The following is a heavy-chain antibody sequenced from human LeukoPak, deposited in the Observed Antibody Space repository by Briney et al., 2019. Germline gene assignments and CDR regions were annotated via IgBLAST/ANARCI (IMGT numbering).Heavy chain of an antibody. CDR1: GGSISSYY. J-gene: IGHJ4*02. CDR3: ARGHDYVGGGYQGGYFDY. Sequence: PSETLSLTCTVSGGSISSYYWSWIRQPPGKGLEWIGYIYYSGSTNYNPSLKSRVTISVDTSKNQFSLKLSSVTAADTAVYYCARGHDYVGGGYQGGYFDYWGQGTLVTVSS. CDR2: IYYSGST. V-gene: IGHV4-59*01. D-gene: IGHD3-16*02.